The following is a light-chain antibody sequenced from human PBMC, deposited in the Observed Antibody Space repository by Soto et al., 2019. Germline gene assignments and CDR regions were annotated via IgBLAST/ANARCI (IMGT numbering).Light chain of an antibody. J-gene: IGLJ3*02. CDR1: SSDVGSYNL. CDR3: CSYAGSSTPLV. Sequence: QSALTQPASVSGSPGQSITISCTGTSSDVGSYNLVSWYQQHPGKAPKLMIYAVNKRPSGVSNRFSGSKSGNTASLTISGLQAEDEADYYCCSYAGSSTPLVFGGGTQLTVL. V-gene: IGLV2-23*02. CDR2: AVN.